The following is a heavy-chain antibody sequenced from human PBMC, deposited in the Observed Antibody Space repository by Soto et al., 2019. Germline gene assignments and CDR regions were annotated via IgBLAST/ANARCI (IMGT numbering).Heavy chain of an antibody. V-gene: IGHV4-59*01. CDR3: ARALYYYDSSGYYPWYLDY. CDR1: GGSISSYY. Sequence: SETLSLTCTVSGGSISSYYGSWIRQPPGKGLEWIGYIYYSGSTNYNPSLKSRVTISVDTSKNQFSLKLSSVTAADTAVYYCARALYYYDSSGYYPWYLDYWGQGTLVTVSS. CDR2: IYYSGST. J-gene: IGHJ4*02. D-gene: IGHD3-22*01.